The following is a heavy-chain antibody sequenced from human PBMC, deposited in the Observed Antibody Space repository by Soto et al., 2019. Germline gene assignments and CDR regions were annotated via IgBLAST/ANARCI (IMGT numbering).Heavy chain of an antibody. CDR3: AKAYGSSRYFFDY. J-gene: IGHJ4*02. Sequence: GGSLRLSCAASGFTFINYAMSWVRQAPGEGLEWVSTISGNGANTHYADSVKGRFSISRDNTKNTLYIQMNSLRAEDTAVYYCAKAYGSSRYFFDYWGQGALVTVSS. CDR1: GFTFINYA. CDR2: ISGNGANT. D-gene: IGHD6-19*01. V-gene: IGHV3-23*01.